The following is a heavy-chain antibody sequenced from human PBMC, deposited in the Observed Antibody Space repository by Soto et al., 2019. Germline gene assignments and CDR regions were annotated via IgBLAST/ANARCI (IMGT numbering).Heavy chain of an antibody. J-gene: IGHJ6*02. CDR1: GFTFSSYG. Sequence: GGSLRLSCAASGFTFSSYGMHWVRQAPGKGLEWVAVIWYDGSNKYYADSVKGRFTISRDNSKNTLYLQMNSLRAEDTAVYYCARDIEEKDYYYGMDVWGQGTTVTVSS. CDR2: IWYDGSNK. D-gene: IGHD2-15*01. V-gene: IGHV3-33*01. CDR3: ARDIEEKDYYYGMDV.